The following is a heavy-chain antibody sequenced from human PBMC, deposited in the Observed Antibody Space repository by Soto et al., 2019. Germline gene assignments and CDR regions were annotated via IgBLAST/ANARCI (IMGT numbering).Heavy chain of an antibody. CDR1: GDSVSSSNYY. D-gene: IGHD6-19*01. CDR2: VYYSGST. Sequence: SETLSLTCTVSGDSVSSSNYYWGWIRQPPGKGLEWIGSVYYSGSTYYNPSPKSRVTMSVDTSKNQFSLKLSSVTAADAAVYYCARHPTFSGWEYYFDYWGQGTPVTVSS. CDR3: ARHPTFSGWEYYFDY. J-gene: IGHJ4*02. V-gene: IGHV4-39*01.